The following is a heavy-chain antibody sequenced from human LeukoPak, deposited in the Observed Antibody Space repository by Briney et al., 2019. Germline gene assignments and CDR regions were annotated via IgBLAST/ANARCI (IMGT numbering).Heavy chain of an antibody. Sequence: SETLSLTCTVSGGSISSYYWSWIRQPPGKGLEWIGYIYYSGSTNYNPSLKNRVTISVDTSKNQFALKLSSVPAADTAVYYCAMDGGSEGYFDYWGQGTLVTVSS. D-gene: IGHD3-16*01. V-gene: IGHV4-59*01. CDR2: IYYSGST. J-gene: IGHJ4*02. CDR3: AMDGGSEGYFDY. CDR1: GGSISSYY.